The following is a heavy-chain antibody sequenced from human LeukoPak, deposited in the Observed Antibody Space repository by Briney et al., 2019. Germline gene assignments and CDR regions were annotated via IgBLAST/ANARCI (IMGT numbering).Heavy chain of an antibody. CDR3: ARGRWVQSTFFGRDYYYYMDV. CDR1: GGSISSYY. CDR2: IYTSGST. J-gene: IGHJ6*03. D-gene: IGHD5-18*01. Sequence: SETLSLTCTVSGGSISSYYWSWIRQPAGKGLEWIGRIYTSGSTNYNPSLKSRVTMSVDTSKNQFSLKLSSVTAADTAVYYCARGRWVQSTFFGRDYYYYMDVWGKGTTVTVSS. V-gene: IGHV4-4*07.